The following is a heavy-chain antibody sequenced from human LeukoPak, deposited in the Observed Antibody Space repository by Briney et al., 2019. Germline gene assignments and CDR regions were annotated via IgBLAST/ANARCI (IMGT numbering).Heavy chain of an antibody. CDR1: GFTFDDYG. CDR2: ISGSGGST. CDR3: AKDQGFYSPRPKYYFDN. J-gene: IGHJ4*02. V-gene: IGHV3-23*01. Sequence: PGGSLRLSCAASGFTFDDYGMSWVRQAPGKGLEWVSAISGSGGSTYYADSVKGRFTISRDNSKNTLYLQMNSLRAEDTAVYYCAKDQGFYSPRPKYYFDNWGQGTLVTVSS. D-gene: IGHD2/OR15-2a*01.